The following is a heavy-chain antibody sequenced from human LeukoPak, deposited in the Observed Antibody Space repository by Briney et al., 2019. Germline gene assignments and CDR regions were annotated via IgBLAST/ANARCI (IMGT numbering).Heavy chain of an antibody. J-gene: IGHJ3*01. CDR3: AKEAGQDYGALDAFDV. CDR1: GFTFSIYS. CDR2: IGGSSSSL. V-gene: IGHV3-21*01. D-gene: IGHD4-17*01. Sequence: GGSLRLSCVASGFTFSIYSMNWVRQAPGKGLEWVSSIGGSSSSLYYAESVKGRFTISRDNARNSLYLQMNSLRAEDTAVYYCAKEAGQDYGALDAFDVWGQGTMVTVSS.